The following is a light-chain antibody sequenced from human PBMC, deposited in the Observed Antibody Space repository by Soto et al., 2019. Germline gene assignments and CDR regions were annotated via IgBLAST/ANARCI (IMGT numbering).Light chain of an antibody. Sequence: EIVMTQSPATLSVSPGERATLSCRASQSVSSKLAWYQQKPGLAPRLVIYGASTRATDIPARFSGSGSGTAFTLTISSLQSEDFEVYYCQEYSNWWTFGQGTKVEIK. CDR3: QEYSNWWT. V-gene: IGKV3-15*01. CDR2: GAS. CDR1: QSVSSK. J-gene: IGKJ1*01.